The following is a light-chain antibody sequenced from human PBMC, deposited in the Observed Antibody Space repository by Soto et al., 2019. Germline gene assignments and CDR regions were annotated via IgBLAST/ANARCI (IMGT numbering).Light chain of an antibody. V-gene: IGKV1-5*03. CDR3: QQYNAYPWK. CDR1: QSISSW. J-gene: IGKJ1*01. CDR2: KAS. Sequence: DIQMTQSPYTLSASVGDRVTVTCRASQSISSWLAWYQQKPGKAPKLLIYKASTLESGVPSNFSGSGSGTEFTLTISSLQPEDFATYYCQQYNAYPWKFGQGTRWIAN.